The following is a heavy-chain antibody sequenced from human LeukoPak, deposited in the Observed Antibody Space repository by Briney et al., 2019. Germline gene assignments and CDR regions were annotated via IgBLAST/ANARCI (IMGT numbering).Heavy chain of an antibody. CDR2: ISGGGDNT. D-gene: IGHD2-15*01. CDR3: ARYSPRGRYGMDV. V-gene: IGHV3-23*01. CDR1: GFTFSRYA. Sequence: GRSLRLSCAASGFTFSRYAMSWVRQAPGKGLEWVSAISGGGDNTYYADSVRGRFTISKDNSKNSLYLQMNSLRAEDTAVYYCARYSPRGRYGMDVWGQGTTVTVSS. J-gene: IGHJ6*02.